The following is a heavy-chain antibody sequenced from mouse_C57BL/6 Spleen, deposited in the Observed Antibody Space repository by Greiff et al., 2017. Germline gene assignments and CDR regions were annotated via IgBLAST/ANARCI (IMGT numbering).Heavy chain of an antibody. J-gene: IGHJ2*01. CDR1: GYTFTSYW. D-gene: IGHD1-1*01. V-gene: IGHV1-74*01. Sequence: VQLQQPGAELVKPGASVKVSCKASGYTFTSYWMHWVKQRPGQGLGWIGRIHPSDSDTNYNQKFKGKATLNVDKSSSTAYMQLSRLTSEDSAVYYSTITLMTTVVATYNYWGQGTTLTVSS. CDR3: TITLMTTVVATYNY. CDR2: IHPSDSDT.